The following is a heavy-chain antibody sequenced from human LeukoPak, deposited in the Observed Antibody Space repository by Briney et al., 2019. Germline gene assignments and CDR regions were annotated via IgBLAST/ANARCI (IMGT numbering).Heavy chain of an antibody. Sequence: GGSLRLSCAASGFSFSDHSMDWVRQAPGKGLEWVGRSRNRLNSYTTEYAASVQGRFTISRDDSKSSLYLQMNSLKTEDTAMYFCVRGYSFGPYGMDVWGQGTTVTVSS. D-gene: IGHD2-15*01. J-gene: IGHJ6*02. CDR3: VRGYSFGPYGMDV. CDR2: SRNRLNSYTT. CDR1: GFSFSDHS. V-gene: IGHV3-72*01.